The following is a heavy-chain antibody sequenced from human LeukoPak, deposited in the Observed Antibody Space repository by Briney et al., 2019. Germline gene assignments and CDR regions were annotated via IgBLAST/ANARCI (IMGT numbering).Heavy chain of an antibody. CDR1: GGSFSSYY. Sequence: SETLSLTCAVYGGSFSSYYWSWIRQPPGKGLEWIGEINHSGSTTYKPSLKSRVTISVDTSKNQFSLKLSSVTAADTAVYYCASRLNYYDSSGRYFDYWGQGTLVTVSS. CDR2: INHSGST. V-gene: IGHV4-34*01. J-gene: IGHJ4*02. CDR3: ASRLNYYDSSGRYFDY. D-gene: IGHD3-22*01.